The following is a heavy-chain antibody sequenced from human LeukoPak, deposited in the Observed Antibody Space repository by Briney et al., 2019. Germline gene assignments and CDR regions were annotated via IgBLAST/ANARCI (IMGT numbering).Heavy chain of an antibody. V-gene: IGHV4-59*01. CDR2: IYYSGST. Sequence: SETLSLTCTVSGGSISSYYWSGIRQPPGKGLEWIGYIYYSGSTNYNPSLKSRVTISVDTSKNQFSLKLSSVTAADTAVYYCARLKYYDSSVVAWGQGTLVTVSS. CDR1: GGSISSYY. CDR3: ARLKYYDSSVVA. D-gene: IGHD3-22*01. J-gene: IGHJ5*02.